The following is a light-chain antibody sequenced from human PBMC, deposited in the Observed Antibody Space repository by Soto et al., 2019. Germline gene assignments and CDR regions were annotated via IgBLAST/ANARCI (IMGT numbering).Light chain of an antibody. V-gene: IGKV1-27*01. CDR3: HQYNKWPPET. Sequence: DIQMTQSPSSLSASVGDRVTITCRASQDISNYLNWYQQKPGKAPKLLIYAASTLQSGVPSRFIGSGSGTEFPLTISSLQSEDFAVYYCHQYNKWPPETFGQGPKVDIK. CDR2: AAS. CDR1: QDISNY. J-gene: IGKJ1*01.